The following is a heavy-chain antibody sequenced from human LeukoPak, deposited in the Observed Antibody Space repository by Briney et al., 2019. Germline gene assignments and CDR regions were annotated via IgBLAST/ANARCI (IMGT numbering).Heavy chain of an antibody. V-gene: IGHV5-51*01. J-gene: IGHJ6*02. CDR2: IYPGDFDT. D-gene: IGHD3-10*01. Sequence: GESLKISCKGSGYIFTSHWIGWVRQMPGKGLEWMGIIYPGDFDTRYSPSFQGQVTISADKSISTAYLQWSSLKASDTAMYYCARRRTLYGSGSYYFYYGMDVWGQGTTVTVSS. CDR1: GYIFTSHW. CDR3: ARRRTLYGSGSYYFYYGMDV.